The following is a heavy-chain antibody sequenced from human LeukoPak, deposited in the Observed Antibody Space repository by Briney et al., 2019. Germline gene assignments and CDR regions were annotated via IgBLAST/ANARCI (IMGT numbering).Heavy chain of an antibody. CDR3: ARSGVGRAIKNWFDP. CDR2: IYYSGST. Sequence: SETLSLTCTVSGGSISSHYWSWIRQPPGKGLEWIGYIYYSGSTNYNPSLKGRVTISVDTSKNQFSLKLSSVTAADTAVYYCARSGVGRAIKNWFDPWGQGTLVTVSS. V-gene: IGHV4-59*11. D-gene: IGHD5-12*01. CDR1: GGSISSHY. J-gene: IGHJ5*02.